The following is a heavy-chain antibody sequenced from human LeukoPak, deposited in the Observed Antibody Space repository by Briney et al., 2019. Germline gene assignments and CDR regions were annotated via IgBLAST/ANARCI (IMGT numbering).Heavy chain of an antibody. V-gene: IGHV3-21*01. J-gene: IGHJ4*02. CDR3: ARGPPMYSYGSTAYHYDYFEY. CDR1: RFTFSSYS. D-gene: IGHD3-22*01. Sequence: GGSLRLSCAASRFTFSSYSMNWVRQAPGKGLEWVSSISSSGSYIYYADSVKGRFTISRDNAKNSLYLQMNSLRAEDTAIYYCARGPPMYSYGSTAYHYDYFEYWGQGTLVTVSS. CDR2: ISSSGSYI.